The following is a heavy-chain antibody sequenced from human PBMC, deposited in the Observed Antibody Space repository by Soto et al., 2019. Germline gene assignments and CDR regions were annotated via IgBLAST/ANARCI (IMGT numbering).Heavy chain of an antibody. CDR2: MSFDGGNK. CDR1: GFTFSSFA. J-gene: IGHJ4*02. CDR3: ARGATTVTTLDY. Sequence: VGSLRLSGAASGFTFSSFAIHWVRQAPCKGLEWVAVMSFDGGNKYYADSVKGRFTISRDNSKNTLYLQMSNLSAEDTAVYYCARGATTVTTLDYWGQGTLVTVSS. V-gene: IGHV3-30-3*01. D-gene: IGHD4-17*01.